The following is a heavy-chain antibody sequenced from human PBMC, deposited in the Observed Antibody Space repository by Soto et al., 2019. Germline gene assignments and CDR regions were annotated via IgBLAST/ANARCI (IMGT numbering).Heavy chain of an antibody. V-gene: IGHV4-59*08. CDR3: ARGHPGLGRKHGYYYYYMDV. CDR1: GGSSGGYD. CDR2: IYYSGST. Sequence: SETLCLTCTVSGGSSGGYDGSWIRQPPGKGLEWIGYIYYSGSTNYNPSLKSRVTISVDTSKNQFSLKLSSVTAADTAVYYCARGHPGLGRKHGYYYYYMDVWGKGTTVTVSS. J-gene: IGHJ6*03. D-gene: IGHD1-26*01.